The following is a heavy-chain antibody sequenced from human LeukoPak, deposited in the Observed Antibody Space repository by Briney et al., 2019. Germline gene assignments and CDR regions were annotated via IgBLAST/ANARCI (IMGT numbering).Heavy chain of an antibody. Sequence: GESLKISCKGSGYSFTSYWIGWVRQMPGKGLEWMGIIYPGDSDTRYSPSFQGQVTISADKSISTAYLQWSSLKASDTAMYYCARQGIYGSGSYLYNWFDPWGQGTLVTVSS. CDR2: IYPGDSDT. D-gene: IGHD3-10*01. CDR1: GYSFTSYW. V-gene: IGHV5-51*01. CDR3: ARQGIYGSGSYLYNWFDP. J-gene: IGHJ5*02.